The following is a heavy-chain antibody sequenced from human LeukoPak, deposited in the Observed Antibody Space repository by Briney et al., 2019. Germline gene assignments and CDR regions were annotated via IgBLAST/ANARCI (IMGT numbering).Heavy chain of an antibody. J-gene: IGHJ3*01. V-gene: IGHV5-51*01. CDR1: AYGLMGYW. Sequence: GESLETLLKSSAYGLMGYWIAWVRQMPGKGLEWMGIIYPGDSHTTYRPSFQGQVTISVDKYINTAYLQWSSLQGPDTATYYCARAGVGDVLDPWGQGTMVAVSS. CDR3: ARAGVGDVLDP. D-gene: IGHD3-16*01. CDR2: IYPGDSHT.